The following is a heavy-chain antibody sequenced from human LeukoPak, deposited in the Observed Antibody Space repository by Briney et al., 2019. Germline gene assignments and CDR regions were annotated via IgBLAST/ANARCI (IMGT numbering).Heavy chain of an antibody. CDR1: GYSFTSYW. CDR2: IYPGDSDT. CDR3: ARVGGYGSGSYYFDY. D-gene: IGHD3-10*01. J-gene: IGHJ4*02. Sequence: GEFLKISCKGSGYSFTSYWIGWGRQMPGKGVGWVGIIYPGDSDTRYSTSFQGQVTISDDQSISTAYLQWTSLKASDTAMYYCARVGGYGSGSYYFDYWGEGTLVTVSS. V-gene: IGHV5-51*01.